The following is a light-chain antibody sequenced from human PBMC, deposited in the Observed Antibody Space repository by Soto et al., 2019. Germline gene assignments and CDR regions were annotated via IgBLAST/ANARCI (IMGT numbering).Light chain of an antibody. V-gene: IGKV1-5*03. CDR1: QSISTW. Sequence: DIQMTQSPSTLSASVGDRITITCRASQSISTWLAWYQQKPGKAPKLLIYKASSLQSGVRSRFNGSESGSEFTLTISSLQPDEFATHYCQHYNTYSRAFGQWTKVDIK. CDR3: QHYNTYSRA. J-gene: IGKJ1*01. CDR2: KAS.